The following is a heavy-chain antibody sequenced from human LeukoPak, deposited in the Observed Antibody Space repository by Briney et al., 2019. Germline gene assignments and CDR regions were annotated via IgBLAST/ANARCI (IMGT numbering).Heavy chain of an antibody. Sequence: PSESLSLTCSVSGASISTYCWNWVRQPPGKGLEWIGYIYYTGSTNYNPSFKWGVTISLDTSKNRYSLKLTSVTAADTAVYYCARGNGEAYSSGYFDYWGQGTLVTVSS. D-gene: IGHD5-18*01. CDR2: IYYTGST. J-gene: IGHJ4*02. V-gene: IGHV4-59*01. CDR3: ARGNGEAYSSGYFDY. CDR1: GASISTYC.